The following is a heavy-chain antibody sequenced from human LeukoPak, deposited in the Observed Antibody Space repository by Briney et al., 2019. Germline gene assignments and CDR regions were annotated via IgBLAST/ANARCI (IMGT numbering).Heavy chain of an antibody. V-gene: IGHV3-23*01. Sequence: PGGSLRLSCAASGFTFSSYAMSWVRQAPGKGLEWVSAISGSGGSTYYADSVKGRFTIPRDNSKNTLYLQMNSLRAEDTAVYYCAEDSFPSRAVAGTFDYWGQGTLVTVSS. CDR3: AEDSFPSRAVAGTFDY. J-gene: IGHJ4*02. CDR1: GFTFSSYA. D-gene: IGHD6-19*01. CDR2: ISGSGGST.